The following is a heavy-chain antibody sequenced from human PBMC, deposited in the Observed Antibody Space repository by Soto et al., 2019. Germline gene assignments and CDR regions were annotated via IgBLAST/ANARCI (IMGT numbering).Heavy chain of an antibody. Sequence: QVQLVQSGAEVKKPGSSVKVSCKASGGTFSSYAISWVRQAPGQGLEWMGGIIPIFGTANYAQKFQGRVTITADESTSTAYMELSSLRSEDTAVYYCAKDPRAQYSSSWRGRYGMDVWGQGTTVTVSS. J-gene: IGHJ6*02. CDR1: GGTFSSYA. V-gene: IGHV1-69*01. D-gene: IGHD6-6*01. CDR2: IIPIFGTA. CDR3: AKDPRAQYSSSWRGRYGMDV.